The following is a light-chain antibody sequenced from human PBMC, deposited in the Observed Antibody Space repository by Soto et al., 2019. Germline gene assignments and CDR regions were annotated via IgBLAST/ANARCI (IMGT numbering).Light chain of an antibody. Sequence: QSVLTQPASVSGSPGQSITISCTGTSSDVGNYDLVSWYQQLPGKAPKFILYEGSKRPSGVSNRFSGSKSGNTASLTISGLQAEDEADYYCRSYAGSSTYVFGTGTKVTVL. CDR1: SSDVGNYDL. V-gene: IGLV2-23*01. CDR3: RSYAGSSTYV. CDR2: EGS. J-gene: IGLJ1*01.